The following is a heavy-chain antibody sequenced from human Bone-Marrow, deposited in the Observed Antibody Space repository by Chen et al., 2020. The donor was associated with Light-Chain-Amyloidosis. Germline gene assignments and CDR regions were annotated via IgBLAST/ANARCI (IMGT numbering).Heavy chain of an antibody. CDR1: GFTFSRHA. CDR2: ISGSGGST. D-gene: IGHD6-19*01. CDR3: TNAKMAGAVAGGFDY. V-gene: IGHV3-23*04. Sequence: ELQLVESGGGLVQPGGTLRISCEASGFTFSRHAIGWVRQARGKGLEWVSAISGSGGSTYYAGSVKGRFTISRDNSKNTLYLQMNSLRAEDTAVYYCTNAKMAGAVAGGFDYWGQGTLVTVSS. J-gene: IGHJ4*02.